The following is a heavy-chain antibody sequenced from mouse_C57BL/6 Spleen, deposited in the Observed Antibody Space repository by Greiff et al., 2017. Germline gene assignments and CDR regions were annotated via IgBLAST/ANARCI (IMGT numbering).Heavy chain of an antibody. CDR2: ISYDGSN. D-gene: IGHD1-1*01. CDR3: AREYYYGSSDY. CDR1: GYSITSGYY. J-gene: IGHJ2*01. V-gene: IGHV3-6*01. Sequence: EVQRVESGPGLVKPSQSLYLTCSVTGYSITSGYYWNWIRQFPGNKLEWMCYISYDGSNNYNPSLKNRISITRDTSKNQFFLKLNSVTTEDTATYYCAREYYYGSSDYWGQGTTLTVSS.